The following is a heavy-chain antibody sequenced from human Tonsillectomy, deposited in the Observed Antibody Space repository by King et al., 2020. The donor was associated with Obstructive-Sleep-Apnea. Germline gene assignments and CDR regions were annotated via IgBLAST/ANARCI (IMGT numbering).Heavy chain of an antibody. J-gene: IGHJ6*02. D-gene: IGHD3-10*01. Sequence: VQLVESGGGVGQPGRSLRLSCAASGFTFSNYGMHWVRQAPGKGLEWVAVIWYDGSNGYYADSVKGRFTISRDNSKNTLYLQMNSLRAEDTAVYYCARGSGSRFYYGMDVWGQGTTVTVSS. CDR3: ARGSGSRFYYGMDV. CDR2: IWYDGSNG. CDR1: GFTFSNYG. V-gene: IGHV3-33*01.